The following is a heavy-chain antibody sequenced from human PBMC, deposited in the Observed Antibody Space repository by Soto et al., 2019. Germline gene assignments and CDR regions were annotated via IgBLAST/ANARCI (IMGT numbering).Heavy chain of an antibody. CDR2: IIPIFGTA. CDR1: WGTLSSYA. D-gene: IGHD6-6*01. V-gene: IGHV1-69*13. J-gene: IGHJ4*02. Sequence: SSVKVSCKASWGTLSSYAIGSVRQTPVQGLEWMGGIIPIFGTANDAQKLQGRVTITADESTSTAYMELSSLRSEDKDVYYCARDPGYSSSPYNFDYWGQGTLVTVSS. CDR3: ARDPGYSSSPYNFDY.